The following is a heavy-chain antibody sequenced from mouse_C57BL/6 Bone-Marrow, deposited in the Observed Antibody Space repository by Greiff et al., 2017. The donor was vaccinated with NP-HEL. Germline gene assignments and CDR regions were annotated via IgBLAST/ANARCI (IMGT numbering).Heavy chain of an antibody. CDR3: ARFDGTWYFDV. J-gene: IGHJ1*03. CDR1: GYTFTDYY. Sequence: VQLQQSGPVLVKPGASVKMSCKASGYTFTDYYMNWVKQSHGKSLEWIGVINPYNGGTSYNQKFKGKATLTVDKSSSTAYMELNSLTSDDSAVYYCARFDGTWYFDVWGTGTTVTVSS. V-gene: IGHV1-19*01. CDR2: INPYNGGT. D-gene: IGHD2-3*01.